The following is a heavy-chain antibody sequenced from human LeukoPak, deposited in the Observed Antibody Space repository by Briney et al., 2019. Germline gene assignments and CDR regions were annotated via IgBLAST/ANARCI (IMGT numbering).Heavy chain of an antibody. CDR3: ARDPNLVRGVPNWFAP. D-gene: IGHD3-10*01. V-gene: IGHV3-33*01. CDR1: GFTFSSFG. Sequence: GGSLRLSCAASGFTFSSFGMHWVRQAPGKGLEWVAVIWYDGSNKFYADSVKGRFTVSRDNSKNTLFLQMNSLRAEDTAVYYCARDPNLVRGVPNWFAPWGQGTLVTVSS. CDR2: IWYDGSNK. J-gene: IGHJ5*02.